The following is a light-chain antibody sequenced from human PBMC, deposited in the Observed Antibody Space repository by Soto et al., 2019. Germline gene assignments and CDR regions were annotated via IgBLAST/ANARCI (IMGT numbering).Light chain of an antibody. CDR2: EGS. CDR3: CSYAGSSTFVV. Sequence: QSALTQPASVSGSPGQSVTISCTGTSSDVGSYNIVSWYQHHPGKAPKLLIYEGSKRPSGVSNRFSGSKSGNTASLTISGLQAEDEADYYCCSYAGSSTFVVFGGGTKVTVL. J-gene: IGLJ2*01. CDR1: SSDVGSYNI. V-gene: IGLV2-23*03.